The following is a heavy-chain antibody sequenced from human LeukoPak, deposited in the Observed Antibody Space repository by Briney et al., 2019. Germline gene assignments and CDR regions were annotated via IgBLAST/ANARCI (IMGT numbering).Heavy chain of an antibody. CDR1: GGSISSYY. CDR2: IYYSGST. Sequence: SETLSLTCTVSGGSISSYYWSRIRQPPGKGLEWIGYIYYSGSTNYNPSLKSRVTISVDTSKNQFSLKLSSVTAADTAVYYCVRGPYGSGISNWFDPWGQGTLVIVSS. D-gene: IGHD3-10*01. V-gene: IGHV4-59*01. CDR3: VRGPYGSGISNWFDP. J-gene: IGHJ5*02.